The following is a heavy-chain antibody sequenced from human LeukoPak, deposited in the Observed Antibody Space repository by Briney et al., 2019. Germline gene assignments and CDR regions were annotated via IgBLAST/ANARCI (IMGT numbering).Heavy chain of an antibody. J-gene: IGHJ3*02. Sequence: PSETLSLTCSVSGVSISSGSNYWGWIRQPPGKTLEWIGSIYSSGNTYYNPSLKSRVITLVDTAKNHFSLNLSSVTAADTAFYYCARSDGYGLVGIWGQGTMVTVSS. CDR2: IYSSGNT. CDR3: ARSDGYGLVGI. D-gene: IGHD3-10*01. V-gene: IGHV4-39*07. CDR1: GVSISSGSNY.